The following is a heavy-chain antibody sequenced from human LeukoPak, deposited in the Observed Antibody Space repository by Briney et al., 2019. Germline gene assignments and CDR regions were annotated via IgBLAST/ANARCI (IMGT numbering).Heavy chain of an antibody. V-gene: IGHV3-30*04. Sequence: GGSLRLSCSASGFPFSTLGMHWVRQAPGKGLEWVAVISYDGSNKYYADSVKGRFTISRDNSKNTLYLQMNSLRAEDTAVYYCARDGRGSGSYYWAYYGMDVWGQGTTVTVSS. D-gene: IGHD3-10*01. CDR2: ISYDGSNK. J-gene: IGHJ6*02. CDR3: ARDGRGSGSYYWAYYGMDV. CDR1: GFPFSTLG.